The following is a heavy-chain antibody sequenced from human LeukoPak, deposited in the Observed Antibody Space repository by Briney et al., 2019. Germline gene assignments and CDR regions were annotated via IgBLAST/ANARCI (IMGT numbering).Heavy chain of an antibody. CDR2: ISPSGSIS. CDR3: ARDLDWGAFDA. D-gene: IGHD3-9*01. J-gene: IGHJ5*02. V-gene: IGHV3-23*01. Sequence: GGTLRLSCAASGFTFSSHGINWVRQAPGKGLEWVSGISPSGSISYYADSVKGRFTISRDNSKNTVSLQMNSLRAEDTALYYCARDLDWGAFDAWGQGTLVTVSS. CDR1: GFTFSSHG.